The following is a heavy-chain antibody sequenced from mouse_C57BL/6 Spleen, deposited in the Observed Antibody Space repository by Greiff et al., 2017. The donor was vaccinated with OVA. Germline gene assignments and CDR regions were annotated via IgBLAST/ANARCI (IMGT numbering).Heavy chain of an antibody. CDR3: ARSYSSGYAWFAY. V-gene: IGHV1-64*01. D-gene: IGHD3-2*02. J-gene: IGHJ3*01. Sequence: QVQLKQPGAELVKPGASVKLSCKASGYTFTSYWMHWVKQRPGQGLEWIGMIHPNSGSTNYNEKFKSKATLTVDKSSSTAYMQLSSLTSEDSAVYYCARSYSSGYAWFAYWGQGTLVTVSA. CDR2: IHPNSGST. CDR1: GYTFTSYW.